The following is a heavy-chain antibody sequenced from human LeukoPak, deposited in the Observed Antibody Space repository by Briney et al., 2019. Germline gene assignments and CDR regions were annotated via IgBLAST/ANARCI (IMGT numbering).Heavy chain of an antibody. CDR3: AREGLLCGGDCYKDAFDI. CDR2: IYYSGSF. CDR1: GGSISSYY. D-gene: IGHD2-21*02. V-gene: IGHV4-59*01. J-gene: IGHJ3*02. Sequence: SETLSLTCTVSGGSISSYYWSWIRQPPGKGLEWIGYIYYSGSFNYNPSLKSRVTISVDTSKNQFSLKLNSVTAADTAVYYCAREGLLCGGDCYKDAFDIWGQGTMVTVSS.